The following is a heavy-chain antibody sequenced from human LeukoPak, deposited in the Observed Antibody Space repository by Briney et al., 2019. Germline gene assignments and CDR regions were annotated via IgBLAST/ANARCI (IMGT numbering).Heavy chain of an antibody. Sequence: GGSLRLSCAASAFIFDDYAMHWVRQAPGKGLEWVSAISGSGGSTYYADSVKGRFTISRDNSKNTLYLQMNSLRAEDTAVYYCAQEDGGYDAFDIWGQGTMVTVSS. J-gene: IGHJ3*02. CDR2: ISGSGGST. CDR3: AQEDGGYDAFDI. CDR1: AFIFDDYA. D-gene: IGHD5-12*01. V-gene: IGHV3-23*01.